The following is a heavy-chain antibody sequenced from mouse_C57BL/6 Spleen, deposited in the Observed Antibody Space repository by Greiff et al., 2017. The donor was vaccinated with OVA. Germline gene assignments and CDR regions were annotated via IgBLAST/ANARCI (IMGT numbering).Heavy chain of an antibody. J-gene: IGHJ3*01. V-gene: IGHV1-15*01. CDR1: GYTFTDYE. D-gene: IGHD2-1*01. CDR2: IDPETGGT. CDR3: TGDGNSAWFAY. Sequence: VQLVESGAELVRPGASVTLSCKASGYTFTDYEMHWVKQTPVHGLEWIGAIDPETGGTAYNQKFKGKAILTADKSSSTAYMELRSLTSEGSAVYYCTGDGNSAWFAYWGQGTLVTVSA.